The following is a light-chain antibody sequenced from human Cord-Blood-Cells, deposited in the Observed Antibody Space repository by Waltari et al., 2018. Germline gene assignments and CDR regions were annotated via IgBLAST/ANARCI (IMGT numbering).Light chain of an antibody. J-gene: IGLJ3*02. V-gene: IGLV2-14*03. CDR1: SSDDGGYNH. Sequence: QSALTQPASVSGSPGQSITISCTGTSSDDGGYNHVSWYQQHPGKAPKLMIYHVSNRPSGVSNRFAGSKSGNTASLTISGLQAEDEADYYCSSYTSSSTWVFGGGTKLTVL. CDR3: SSYTSSSTWV. CDR2: HVS.